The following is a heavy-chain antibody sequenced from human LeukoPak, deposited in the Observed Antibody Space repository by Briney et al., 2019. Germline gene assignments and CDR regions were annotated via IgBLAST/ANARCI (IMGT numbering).Heavy chain of an antibody. D-gene: IGHD2-2*01. CDR3: VKHLPVVRFYYGMDV. V-gene: IGHV3-23*01. CDR1: GFTFSSYA. CDR2: ISSTGGTT. J-gene: IGHJ6*02. Sequence: HAGGSLRLSCAASGFTFSSYAMSWVRQAPGEGLEWVSVISSTGGTTYYADSVKGRFTISRDNSKNTLYLQMNSLRAEDTAVYYCVKHLPVVRFYYGMDVWGQGTTVTVSS.